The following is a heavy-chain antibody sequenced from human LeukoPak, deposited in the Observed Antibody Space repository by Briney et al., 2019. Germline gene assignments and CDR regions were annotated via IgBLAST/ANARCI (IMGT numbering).Heavy chain of an antibody. Sequence: GGSLRLSCAASGFTFSSYEMNWVRQAPGKGLEWVSYISSSGSTIYYADSVKGRFTISRDNAKNSLYLQMNSLRAEDTAVYYCASYDFWSGYYFDYWGQGTLVTVSS. CDR3: ASYDFWSGYYFDY. V-gene: IGHV3-48*03. CDR1: GFTFSSYE. J-gene: IGHJ4*02. CDR2: ISSSGSTI. D-gene: IGHD3-3*01.